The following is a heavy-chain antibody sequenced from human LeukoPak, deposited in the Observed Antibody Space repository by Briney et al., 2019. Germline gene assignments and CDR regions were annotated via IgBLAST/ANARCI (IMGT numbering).Heavy chain of an antibody. V-gene: IGHV4-34*01. Sequence: GSLRLSCAASGFTFHNYGMNWVRQPPGKGLEWIGEINHSGSTNYNPSLKSRVTISVDTSKNQFSLKLSSVTAADTAVYYCARGRYKAFDYWGQGTLVTVSS. CDR3: ARGRYKAFDY. J-gene: IGHJ4*02. CDR1: GFTFHNYG. CDR2: INHSGST. D-gene: IGHD1-1*01.